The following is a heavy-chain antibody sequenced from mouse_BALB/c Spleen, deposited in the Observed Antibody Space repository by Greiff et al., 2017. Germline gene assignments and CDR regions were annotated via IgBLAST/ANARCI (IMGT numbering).Heavy chain of an antibody. CDR2: ISYDGSN. Sequence: DVKLQESGPGLVKPSQSLSLTCSVTGYSITSGYYWNWIRQFPGNKLEWMGYISYDGSNNYNPSLKNRISITRDTSKNQFFLKLNSVTTEDTATYYCARVNDVGAMDYWGQGTSVTVSS. CDR3: ARVNDVGAMDY. J-gene: IGHJ4*01. V-gene: IGHV3-6*02. CDR1: GYSITSGYY. D-gene: IGHD2-12*01.